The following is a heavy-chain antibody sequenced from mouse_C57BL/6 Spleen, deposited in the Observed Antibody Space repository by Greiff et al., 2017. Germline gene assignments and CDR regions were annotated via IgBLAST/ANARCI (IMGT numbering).Heavy chain of an antibody. J-gene: IGHJ4*01. CDR1: GFTFSDYG. CDR2: ISSGSSTI. CDR3: AYSNYAMDY. D-gene: IGHD2-5*01. Sequence: VQLKESGGGLVKPGGSLKLSCAASGFTFSDYGMHWVRQAPEKGLEWVADISSGSSTIYYADTVKGRFTISRDKAKNTLFLQMTSLRSEDTAMYYCAYSNYAMDYWGQGTSVTVSS. V-gene: IGHV5-17*01.